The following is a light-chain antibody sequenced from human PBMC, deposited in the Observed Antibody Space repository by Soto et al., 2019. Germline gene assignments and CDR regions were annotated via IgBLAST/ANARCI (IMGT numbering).Light chain of an antibody. V-gene: IGKV1-5*01. CDR1: QSISSW. J-gene: IGKJ4*01. CDR3: QQANSFPLT. CDR2: DAS. Sequence: DIQTTQSPSTLSAAVGDRVTITCLSSQSISSWLAWYQQKPGKAPKLLIYDASSLESGVPSRFSGSGSGADFTLTISSLQPEDFATYYCQQANSFPLTFGGGTKVDIK.